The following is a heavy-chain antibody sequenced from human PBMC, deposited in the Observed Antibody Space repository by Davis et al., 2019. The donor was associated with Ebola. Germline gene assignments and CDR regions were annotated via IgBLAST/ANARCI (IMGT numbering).Heavy chain of an antibody. D-gene: IGHD2-2*02. J-gene: IGHJ6*02. Sequence: GESLKISCAASGFTFDDYTMNWVRQAPGKGLEWVSSISSSSSYIYYADSVKGRFTISRDNAKNSLYLQMNSLRAEDTAVYYCARAGGIVVVPAAIRYYGMDVWGQGTTVTVSS. CDR3: ARAGGIVVVPAAIRYYGMDV. CDR2: ISSSSSYI. V-gene: IGHV3-21*01. CDR1: GFTFDDYT.